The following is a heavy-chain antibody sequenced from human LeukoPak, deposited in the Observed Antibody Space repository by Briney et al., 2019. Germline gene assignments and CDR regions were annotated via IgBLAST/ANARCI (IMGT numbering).Heavy chain of an antibody. J-gene: IGHJ4*02. D-gene: IGHD3-9*01. CDR2: FNPTGRP. CDR1: GYTFTGYY. CDR3: ARTVYDILSGFDY. Sequence: ASVKVSCKASGYTFTGYYMHWVRQAPRQGLEWMGMFNPTGRPRYAQKFQGRVSMTRDTSTSTVSMELSSLRSDDTAVYYCARTVYDILSGFDYWGQGTLVTVSS. V-gene: IGHV1-46*01.